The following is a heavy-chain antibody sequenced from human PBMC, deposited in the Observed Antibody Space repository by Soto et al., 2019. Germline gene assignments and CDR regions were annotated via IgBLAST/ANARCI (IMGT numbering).Heavy chain of an antibody. CDR1: GYTFTSYG. V-gene: IGHV1-18*01. CDR3: ARASRIRIAVAGTGDY. Sequence: QVQLVQSGAEVKKPGASVKVSCKASGYTFTSYGISWVRQAPGQGLEWMGWISAYNGNTNYAQKLQGRVTKTTDTSTSTAYMELRSLRSDDTAVYYCARASRIRIAVAGTGDYWGQGTLVTVSS. CDR2: ISAYNGNT. D-gene: IGHD6-19*01. J-gene: IGHJ4*02.